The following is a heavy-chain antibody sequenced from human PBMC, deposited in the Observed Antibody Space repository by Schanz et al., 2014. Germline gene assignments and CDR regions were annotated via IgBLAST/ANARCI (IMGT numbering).Heavy chain of an antibody. V-gene: IGHV3-74*01. Sequence: EVQLVQSGGGLVQPGGSLRLSCAASGFTFSSHWMHWVRQDPGKGLVWVARINSVGSNTDYADSVKGRFTMSRDNAKNSLYLQMNSLRAEDTALYYCTKDKSQIAVAGLFDLWGQGTLVTVSS. CDR3: TKDKSQIAVAGLFDL. D-gene: IGHD6-19*01. CDR1: GFTFSSHW. CDR2: INSVGSNT. J-gene: IGHJ4*02.